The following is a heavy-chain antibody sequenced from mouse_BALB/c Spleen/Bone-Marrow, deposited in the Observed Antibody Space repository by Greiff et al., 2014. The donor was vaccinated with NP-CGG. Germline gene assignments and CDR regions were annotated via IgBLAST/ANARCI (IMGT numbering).Heavy chain of an antibody. Sequence: QVQLKESGPGLVAPSQSLSITCTVSGFSLTSYGVHWVRQPPGKGLEWLGVIWAGGSTNYNSALMSRLSISKDNSRSQVFLKMNSLQTDDTAMYYCARVYLWYFDVWGAGTTVTVSS. CDR3: ARVYLWYFDV. V-gene: IGHV2-9*02. CDR2: IWAGGST. J-gene: IGHJ1*01. D-gene: IGHD2-3*01. CDR1: GFSLTSYG.